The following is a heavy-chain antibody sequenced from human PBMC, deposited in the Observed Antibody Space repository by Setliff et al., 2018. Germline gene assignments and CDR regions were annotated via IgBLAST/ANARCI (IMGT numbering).Heavy chain of an antibody. J-gene: IGHJ4*02. CDR3: AREVWNIYDNSWSGYSDH. CDR2: IRQDGTNK. D-gene: IGHD3-3*01. CDR1: GFIISNYW. V-gene: IGHV3-7*03. Sequence: SLRLSCVASGFIISNYWMAWVRQAPGKGLEWVADIRQDGTNKYYVDSVKGRFTISRDNAKNSLYLHMNSLRAEDTALYYCAREVWNIYDNSWSGYSDHWGQGTLVTVSS.